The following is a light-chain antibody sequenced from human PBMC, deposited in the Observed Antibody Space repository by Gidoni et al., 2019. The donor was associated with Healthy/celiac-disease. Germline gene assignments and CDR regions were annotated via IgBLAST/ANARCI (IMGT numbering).Light chain of an antibody. J-gene: IGKJ1*01. Sequence: DMQMTQSPSTLSASVGDRVTITCRASQSSSSWLAWYQQKPGKAPNLLIYKASSVESGVPSSFSGSGSGSAFTLTISSLQPDDFATYYCQQYNSFGQGTKVEIK. V-gene: IGKV1-5*03. CDR2: KAS. CDR1: QSSSSW. CDR3: QQYNS.